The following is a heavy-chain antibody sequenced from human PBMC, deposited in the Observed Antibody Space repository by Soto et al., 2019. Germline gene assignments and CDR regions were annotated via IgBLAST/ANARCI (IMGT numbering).Heavy chain of an antibody. CDR1: GYSFTSYW. Sequence: GESLKISCKGSGYSFTSYWIGWVRQMPGKGLEWMGIIYPGDSDTRYSPSFQGQVTTSADKSISTAYLQWSSLKASDTAMYYCARLRPVYLYYYYGMDVWGQGTTVTVSS. J-gene: IGHJ6*02. CDR3: ARLRPVYLYYYYGMDV. D-gene: IGHD3-16*01. V-gene: IGHV5-51*01. CDR2: IYPGDSDT.